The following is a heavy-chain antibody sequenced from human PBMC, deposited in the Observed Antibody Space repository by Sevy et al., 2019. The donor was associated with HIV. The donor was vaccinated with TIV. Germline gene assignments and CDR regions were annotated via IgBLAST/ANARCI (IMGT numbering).Heavy chain of an antibody. CDR2: IKQDGSGK. D-gene: IGHD6-6*01. Sequence: GGSLRLSCAASGFTFSTYWMNWVRQAPGKGLEWVANIKQDGSGKNYVDSVKGRFIISRDNARNSLFLELNSLKVEDTAVYYCATDLFSSSSADVFDIWGQGTMVTVSS. J-gene: IGHJ3*02. CDR3: ATDLFSSSSADVFDI. V-gene: IGHV3-7*01. CDR1: GFTFSTYW.